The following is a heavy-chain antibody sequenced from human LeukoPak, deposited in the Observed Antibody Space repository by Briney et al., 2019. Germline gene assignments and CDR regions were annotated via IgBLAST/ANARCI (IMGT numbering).Heavy chain of an antibody. V-gene: IGHV2-5*02. CDR3: AGTMVGGVITIDY. CDR1: GFSLSTNGVG. Sequence: ESGPTLVKPAQTLTLTCTFSGFSLSTNGVGLAWIRNPPGKALDRLGFTYWADNERYSPSLKTRLPLSNDTSKNQVVLTMTNMDPVDTATYYCAGTMVGGVITIDYWGQGTLVTVSS. CDR2: TYWADNE. J-gene: IGHJ4*02. D-gene: IGHD3-10*01.